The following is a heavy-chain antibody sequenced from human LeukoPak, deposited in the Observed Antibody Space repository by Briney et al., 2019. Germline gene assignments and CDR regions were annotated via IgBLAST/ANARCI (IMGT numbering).Heavy chain of an antibody. CDR3: ASAPTDYVETSWYYFDY. Sequence: PGGSLRLSCAASGFTFDDYAMHWVRQAPGKGLEWVSGISWNSGSIGYADSVKGRLTISRDNAKNSLYLQIDSLRAEDTAVYYCASAPTDYVETSWYYFDYWGQGTLVTVSS. CDR2: ISWNSGSI. V-gene: IGHV3-9*01. D-gene: IGHD4-17*01. J-gene: IGHJ4*02. CDR1: GFTFDDYA.